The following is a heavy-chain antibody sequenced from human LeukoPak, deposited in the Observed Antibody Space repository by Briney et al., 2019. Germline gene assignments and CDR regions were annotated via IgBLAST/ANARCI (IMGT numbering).Heavy chain of an antibody. D-gene: IGHD6-13*01. J-gene: IGHJ4*02. CDR2: INQDGRER. CDR1: GFTFNRYR. CDR3: AKDSAGPFDY. V-gene: IGHV3-7*03. Sequence: GGSLRLSCAASGFTFNRYRMSWLRQAPGKGLEWVANINQDGRERHCADSVEGRFVISRDNDKNSLYLQMNSLRDEDTALYYCAKDSAGPFDYWGQGTLVTVSS.